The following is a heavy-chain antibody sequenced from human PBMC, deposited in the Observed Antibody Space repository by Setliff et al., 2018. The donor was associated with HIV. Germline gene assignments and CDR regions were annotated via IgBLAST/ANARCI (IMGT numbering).Heavy chain of an antibody. CDR3: ARDQRLLGIQPPYWYFDL. D-gene: IGHD6-25*01. CDR2: IIGHSGGT. J-gene: IGHJ2*01. CDR1: GGSFSGNY. V-gene: IGHV4-34*12. Sequence: SETLSLTCAVYGGSFSGNYWSWIRQPPGKGLEWIGEIIGHSGGTNYNPSLKSRVTISMDTSNNHFSLNLTSLTAADTAVYYCARDQRLLGIQPPYWYFDLWGRGTLVTVSS.